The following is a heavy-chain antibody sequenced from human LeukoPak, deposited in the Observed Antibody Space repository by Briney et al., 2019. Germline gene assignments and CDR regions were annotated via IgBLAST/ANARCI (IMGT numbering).Heavy chain of an antibody. CDR1: GFTFSSYA. V-gene: IGHV3-30*04. Sequence: GGSLRLSCAASGFTFSSYAMHWVRQAPGKGLEWVAVISYDGSNKYYADSVKGRFTISRDNSKNTLYLQMNSLRAEDRAVYYCARDLLNKDYGDFPTWFHPWGQGTLVSVSS. D-gene: IGHD4-17*01. J-gene: IGHJ5*02. CDR2: ISYDGSNK. CDR3: ARDLLNKDYGDFPTWFHP.